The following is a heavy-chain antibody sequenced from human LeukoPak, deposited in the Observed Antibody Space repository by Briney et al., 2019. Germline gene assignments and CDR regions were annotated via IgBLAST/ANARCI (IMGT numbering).Heavy chain of an antibody. CDR1: GGTFSSYA. J-gene: IGHJ4*02. CDR3: AAQGMEWEPPEY. V-gene: IGHV1-69*01. Sequence: GSSVKVSCKASGGTFSSYAISWVRQAPGQGLEWMGGIIPIFGTANYAQKFQGRVTITADGSTSTAYMELSSLRSEDTAVYYCAAQGMEWEPPEYWGQGTLVAVSS. CDR2: IIPIFGTA. D-gene: IGHD1-14*01.